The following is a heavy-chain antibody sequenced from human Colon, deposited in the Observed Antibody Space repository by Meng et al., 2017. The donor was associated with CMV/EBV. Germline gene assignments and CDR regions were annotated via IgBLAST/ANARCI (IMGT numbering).Heavy chain of an antibody. Sequence: ESLKISCNVSGASFISGNDFWTWIRQPPGKGLEWIGYIYYTGSTNYDADYNPSLKGRVTISVDTSKNQFSLKLSSVSAADAAVYYCARGNRRYSFGNYYYYGMDVWGQGTTVTVSS. J-gene: IGHJ6*02. CDR2: IYYTGST. V-gene: IGHV4-61*01. CDR3: ARGNRRYSFGNYYYYGMDV. D-gene: IGHD5-18*01. CDR1: GASFISGNDF.